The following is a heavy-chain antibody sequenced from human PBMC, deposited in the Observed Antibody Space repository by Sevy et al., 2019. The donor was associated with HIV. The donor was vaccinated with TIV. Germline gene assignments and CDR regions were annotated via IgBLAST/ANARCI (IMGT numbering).Heavy chain of an antibody. CDR3: AKETTSGFFP. CDR2: ISSSGGYT. Sequence: GGSLRLSCAVSGFRFNTYVMSWVRQAPGKGLEWVSSISSSGGYTYYADSVKGRFAISRDNSQNTEDLEMNSLGAEDTTLYYCAKETTSGFFPWGQGTLVTVSS. CDR1: GFRFNTYV. J-gene: IGHJ5*02. D-gene: IGHD3-3*01. V-gene: IGHV3-23*01.